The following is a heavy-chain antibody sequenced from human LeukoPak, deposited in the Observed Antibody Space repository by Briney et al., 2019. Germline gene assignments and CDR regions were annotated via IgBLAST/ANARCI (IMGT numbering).Heavy chain of an antibody. CDR3: ARGLAEAYDHNWFDP. D-gene: IGHD5-12*01. J-gene: IGHJ5*02. Sequence: PSETLSLTCSVSGGSISDYYWTWLRQPAGKGLEWIGRINASGTSRYNPSLQSRLALSLDTSKNQFFLKLTSVTAADTAVYFCARGLAEAYDHNWFDPWGQGTLVIVSS. CDR1: GGSISDYY. CDR2: INASGTS. V-gene: IGHV4-4*07.